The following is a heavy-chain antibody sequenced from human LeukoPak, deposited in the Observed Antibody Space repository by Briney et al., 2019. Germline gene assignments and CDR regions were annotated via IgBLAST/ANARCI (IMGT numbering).Heavy chain of an antibody. J-gene: IGHJ6*03. CDR1: GFTFNNYW. D-gene: IGHD3-3*01. CDR2: IKQDGSEK. Sequence: GGSLRLSCAASGFTFNNYWISWVRQAPGKGLEWVANIKQDGSEKYYVDSVKGRFTISRDNAKNSLYLHMNSLRAEDTAVYYCERARGDDFWSGYWRYYYYMDVWGKGTTVTVSS. V-gene: IGHV3-7*01. CDR3: ERARGDDFWSGYWRYYYYMDV.